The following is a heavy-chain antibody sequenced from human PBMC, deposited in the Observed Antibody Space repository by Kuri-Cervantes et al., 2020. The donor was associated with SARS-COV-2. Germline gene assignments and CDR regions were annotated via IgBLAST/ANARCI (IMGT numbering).Heavy chain of an antibody. CDR3: ARNIN. Sequence: LSLTCAASGFTFSSYSMNWVRQAPGKGLEWVSAISGSGGSTYYADSVTGRFTVSRDNSKNTLFLHMDSLRGEDTAVYYCARNINWGQGTMVTVSS. J-gene: IGHJ3*01. V-gene: IGHV3-23*01. CDR1: GFTFSSYS. CDR2: ISGSGGST.